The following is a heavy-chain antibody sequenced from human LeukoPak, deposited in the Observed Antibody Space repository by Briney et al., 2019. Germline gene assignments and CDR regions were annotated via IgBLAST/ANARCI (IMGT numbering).Heavy chain of an antibody. CDR1: GYNFTSYW. CDR3: ARIGYYDSSGGHFDY. Sequence: GESLKISCKGSGYNFTSYWIGWVRQMPGKGLEWMGIIYPGDSDTRYSPSFQGQVTISADKSISTAYLQWSSLKASDTAMYYCARIGYYDSSGGHFDYWGQGTLVTVSS. J-gene: IGHJ4*02. CDR2: IYPGDSDT. V-gene: IGHV5-51*01. D-gene: IGHD3-22*01.